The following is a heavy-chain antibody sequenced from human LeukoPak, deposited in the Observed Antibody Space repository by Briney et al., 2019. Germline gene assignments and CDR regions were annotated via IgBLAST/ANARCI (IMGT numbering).Heavy chain of an antibody. CDR1: GYTFTSYY. D-gene: IGHD2-15*01. CDR3: ARDSKVVVAANLFDY. J-gene: IGHJ4*02. Sequence: ASVKVSCKASGYTFTSYYMHWVRQAPGQGLEWMGIINPSGGSTSYARKFQGRVTMTRDTSTSTVYMELSSLRSEDTAVYYCARDSKVVVAANLFDYWGQGALVTVSS. V-gene: IGHV1-46*01. CDR2: INPSGGST.